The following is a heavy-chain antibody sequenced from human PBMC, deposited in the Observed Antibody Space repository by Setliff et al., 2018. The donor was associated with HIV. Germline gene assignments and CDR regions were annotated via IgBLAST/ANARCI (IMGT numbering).Heavy chain of an antibody. CDR1: GGTLTTYG. CDR2: IIPIFGTT. J-gene: IGHJ5*02. D-gene: IGHD3-9*01. CDR3: ARTWGAGVTGYWFEP. Sequence: GASVKVSCKASGGTLTTYGISWVRQAPGQGLEWMGQIIPIFGTTNYAQKFQGRVTMTEDTSTDTAYMELSSLTSEDSAVYYCARTWGAGVTGYWFEPWGQGTRVTVSS. V-gene: IGHV1-69*06.